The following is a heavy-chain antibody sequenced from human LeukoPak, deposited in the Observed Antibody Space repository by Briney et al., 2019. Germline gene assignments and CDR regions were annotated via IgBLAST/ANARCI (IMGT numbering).Heavy chain of an antibody. CDR3: ARGGLATITLDYYYMDV. D-gene: IGHD5-12*01. J-gene: IGHJ6*03. CDR1: GYTLTSYG. Sequence: ASVKVSCKASGYTLTSYGISWVRQAPGQGLEWMGWISAYNGNKRYAQKPQGRVTMTTDSSTSTAYMELRSLGSDDTAVYYCARGGLATITLDYYYMDVWGKGTTVTVSS. V-gene: IGHV1-18*01. CDR2: ISAYNGNK.